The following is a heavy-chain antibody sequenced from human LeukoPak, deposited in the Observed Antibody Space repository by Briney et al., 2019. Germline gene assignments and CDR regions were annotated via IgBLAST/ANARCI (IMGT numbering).Heavy chain of an antibody. CDR3: ASLFLCYGCSSSSASVNI. CDR2: INSDGRRT. V-gene: IGHV3-74*01. J-gene: IGHJ3*02. CDR1: GFTFSSYW. D-gene: IGHD6-6*01. Sequence: GGSLRLSCAASGFTFSSYWMHWVRQAPGKGLVWVSRINSDGRRTTYAESVKGRFTISRDNAKNTLYLQMNSLRAEDTAVYYCASLFLCYGCSSSSASVNIWGQGTMVTVSS.